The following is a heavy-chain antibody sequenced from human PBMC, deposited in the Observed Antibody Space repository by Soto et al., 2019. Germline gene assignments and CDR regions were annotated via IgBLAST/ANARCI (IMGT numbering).Heavy chain of an antibody. J-gene: IGHJ4*02. CDR2: INAGDGNT. CDR1: GYTFTSYA. CDR3: ARDAMTTEFDY. V-gene: IGHV1-3*01. Sequence: QFQLVQPGAEVKKPGSSVKVSCKASGYTFTSYARHWVRQAPGQRLEWMGWINAGDGNTKYSQKFQGRVTITRDTSASTACMELSSLRSEDTAVYYCARDAMTTEFDYWGQGTLVTVSS. D-gene: IGHD4-4*01.